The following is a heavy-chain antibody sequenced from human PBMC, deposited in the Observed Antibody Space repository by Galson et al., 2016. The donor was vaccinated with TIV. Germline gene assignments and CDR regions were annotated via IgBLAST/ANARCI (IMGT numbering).Heavy chain of an antibody. CDR2: ISVSGGRT. V-gene: IGHV3-23*01. D-gene: IGHD4-17*01. CDR3: ARGGGYGDVYFDF. Sequence: SLRLSCAASRFTFSSYAMSWVRQAPGKGLKWVSAISVSGGRTYYADSVKGRFTISRDNSKTTLYLQMDRLRAEDTALYYCARGGGYGDVYFDFWGQGSLVTVSS. J-gene: IGHJ4*02. CDR1: RFTFSSYA.